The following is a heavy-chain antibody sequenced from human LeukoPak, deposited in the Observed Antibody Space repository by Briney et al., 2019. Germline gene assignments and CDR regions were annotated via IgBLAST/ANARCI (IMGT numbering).Heavy chain of an antibody. J-gene: IGHJ4*02. CDR2: ISGSGSGT. CDR3: AKGGGVSPLRCTTSCYLH. Sequence: GGSLRLSCAASGFTFSSYVMSWVRQAPGKGLDWVSGISGSGSGTYYADSVKGRFTISRDNSKNTLYLQMSSLRAEDTAIYYCAKGGGVSPLRCTTSCYLHWGQGTLVTVFS. D-gene: IGHD2-2*01. V-gene: IGHV3-23*01. CDR1: GFTFSSYV.